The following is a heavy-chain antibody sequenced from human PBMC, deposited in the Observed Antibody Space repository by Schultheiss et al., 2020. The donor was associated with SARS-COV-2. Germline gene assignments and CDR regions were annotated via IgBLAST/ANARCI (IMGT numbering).Heavy chain of an antibody. CDR2: VWYDGSKK. CDR1: GFTFSSYG. D-gene: IGHD6-19*01. V-gene: IGHV3-33*01. J-gene: IGHJ4*02. CDR3: ARDWYSSSPWWEDY. Sequence: GGSLRLSCAASGFTFSSYGMHWVRQAPGKGLEWVAVVWYDGSKKYYADSVKGRFTISRDNSKNTLYLQMNSLRAEDTAVYYCARDWYSSSPWWEDYWGQGTLVTVSS.